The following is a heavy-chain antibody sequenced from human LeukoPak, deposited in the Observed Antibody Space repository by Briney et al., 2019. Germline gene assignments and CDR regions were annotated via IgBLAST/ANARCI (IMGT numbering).Heavy chain of an antibody. Sequence: PGGSLRLSCSVSGFTFSNEAMGWVRQLRGGGLEGVSTISPGGGTTYYAESMKGRFTISRDNSKSTLYLEMNSLRGEDTAVYYCTKARSGSSNWALRIFDNWGQGALVTVSS. CDR2: ISPGGGTT. V-gene: IGHV3-23*01. CDR3: TKARSGSSNWALRIFDN. J-gene: IGHJ4*02. D-gene: IGHD2-2*01. CDR1: GFTFSNEA.